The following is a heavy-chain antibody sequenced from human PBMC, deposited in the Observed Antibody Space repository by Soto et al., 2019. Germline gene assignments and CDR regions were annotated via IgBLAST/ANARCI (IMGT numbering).Heavy chain of an antibody. V-gene: IGHV1-8*01. J-gene: IGHJ5*02. CDR3: ARGHSSSWTRPSWFVP. CDR2: MNPNSGNT. Sequence: QVQLLQSGAEVKKPGASVKVSCKASGYTFTSYDINWVRQATGQGLEWMGWMNPNSGNTGYAQKFQGRVTRTRNTSISTAYMELSSLRSEETAVYYCARGHSSSWTRPSWFVPWGQGTLVTVSS. D-gene: IGHD6-13*01. CDR1: GYTFTSYD.